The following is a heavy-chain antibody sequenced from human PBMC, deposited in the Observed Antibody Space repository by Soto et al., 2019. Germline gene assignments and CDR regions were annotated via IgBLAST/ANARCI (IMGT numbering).Heavy chain of an antibody. CDR3: ANMGGFLEWLPD. V-gene: IGHV3-23*01. J-gene: IGHJ4*02. D-gene: IGHD3-3*01. Sequence: VQLLESGGGLVQPGGSLRLSCAASGFTFSSYAMSWVRQAPGKGLEWVSAISGSGGITYYADSVKGRFTISRDNSKNTRYLQMNGLRAEHTAVYYCANMGGFLEWLPDWGQGTVVTVCS. CDR2: ISGSGGIT. CDR1: GFTFSSYA.